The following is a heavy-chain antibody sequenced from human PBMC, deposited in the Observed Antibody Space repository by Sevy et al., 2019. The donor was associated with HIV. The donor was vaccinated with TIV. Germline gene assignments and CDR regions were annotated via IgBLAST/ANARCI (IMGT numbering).Heavy chain of an antibody. CDR1: GFTFSSYS. D-gene: IGHD4-4*01. CDR2: ISSSSSYR. Sequence: GGSLRLCCAASGFTFSSYSMNWVRQAPGKGLEWVSSISSSSSYRYYADSVKGRFTKSRDNAKTSLFLQMNSLRAEDTAVYYCARGYSNYLIDYWGQGPLVTVSS. V-gene: IGHV3-21*01. CDR3: ARGYSNYLIDY. J-gene: IGHJ4*02.